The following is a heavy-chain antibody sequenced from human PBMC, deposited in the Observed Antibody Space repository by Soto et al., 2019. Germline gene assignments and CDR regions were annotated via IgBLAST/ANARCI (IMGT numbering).Heavy chain of an antibody. V-gene: IGHV4-34*09. J-gene: IGHJ5*02. CDR2: IYHSGST. CDR3: ARSVFP. CDR1: GGSFSDYS. Sequence: PSETLSLTCAVYGGSFSDYSWTWIRQPPGKGLEWIGYIYHSGSTYYNSSLKSRVTISVDTSKNQLSLKLTSVTAADTAVYYCARSVFPWGQGTLVTVSS.